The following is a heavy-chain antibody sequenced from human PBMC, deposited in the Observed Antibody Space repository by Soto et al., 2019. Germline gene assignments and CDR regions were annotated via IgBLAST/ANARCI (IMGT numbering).Heavy chain of an antibody. J-gene: IGHJ6*02. V-gene: IGHV3-11*01. CDR3: ARDLFFGMDV. Sequence: PGGSLRLSCAASGFTFSDYFLTWIRQAPGKGLEWVSYISSSGSDIYYADSVKGRFTISRDNAQNSLYLQMNSLRAEDTAVYYCARDLFFGMDVWGQETTVTVSS. D-gene: IGHD3-10*02. CDR1: GFTFSDYF. CDR2: ISSSGSDI.